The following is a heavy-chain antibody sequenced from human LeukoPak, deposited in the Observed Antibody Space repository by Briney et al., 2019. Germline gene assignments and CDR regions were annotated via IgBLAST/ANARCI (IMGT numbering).Heavy chain of an antibody. D-gene: IGHD3-10*01. CDR1: GGSFSGYY. J-gene: IGHJ6*04. V-gene: IGHV4-34*01. Sequence: PSETLSLTCAVYGGSFSGYYWSWIRQPPGKGLEWIGEINHSGSTNYNPSLKSRVTISVDTSKNQFSLQLSSVTAADTAVYYCAREKLWFGELLYEEMDVWGKGTTVTVSS. CDR2: INHSGST. CDR3: AREKLWFGELLYEEMDV.